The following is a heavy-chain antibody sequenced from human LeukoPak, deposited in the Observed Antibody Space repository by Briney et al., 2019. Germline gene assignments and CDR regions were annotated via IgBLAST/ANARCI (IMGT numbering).Heavy chain of an antibody. Sequence: SETLSLTCTVSGGSIGSYYWSWIRQPPGKGLEWIGYIYYSGSTNYNPSLKSRVTISVDTSKNQFSLKLSSVTAADTAVYYCARGQGELEPNDYWGQGTLVTVSS. D-gene: IGHD1-1*01. CDR1: GGSIGSYY. V-gene: IGHV4-59*01. CDR3: ARGQGELEPNDY. J-gene: IGHJ4*02. CDR2: IYYSGST.